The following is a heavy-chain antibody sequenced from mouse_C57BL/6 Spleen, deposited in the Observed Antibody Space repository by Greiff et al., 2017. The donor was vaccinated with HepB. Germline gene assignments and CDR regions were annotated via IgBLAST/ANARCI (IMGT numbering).Heavy chain of an antibody. CDR3: ARGGGRGGFDY. CDR2: IDPSDSYT. Sequence: QVQLQQPGAELVRPGTSVKLSCKASGYTFTSYWMHWVKQRPGQGLEWIGVIDPSDSYTNYNQKFKGKATLTVDTSSSTAYMQLSSLTSEDSAVYYCARGGGRGGFDYWGQGTTLTVSS. V-gene: IGHV1-59*01. J-gene: IGHJ2*01. D-gene: IGHD3-3*01. CDR1: GYTFTSYW.